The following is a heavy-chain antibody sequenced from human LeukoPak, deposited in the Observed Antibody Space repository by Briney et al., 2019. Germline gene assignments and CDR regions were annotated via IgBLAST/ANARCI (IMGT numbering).Heavy chain of an antibody. CDR1: EYRFTSYW. V-gene: IGHV5-51*01. CDR2: IHPGDSDT. D-gene: IGHD5-24*01. CDR3: ARLRDGYNFLGLFDY. J-gene: IGHJ4*02. Sequence: GESLKISCKGSEYRFTSYWIGWVRQMPGKGLEWMGIIHPGDSDTRYSPSFQGQVTISADKSISTAYLQWSSLKASATAMYYCARLRDGYNFLGLFDYWGQGTLVTVSS.